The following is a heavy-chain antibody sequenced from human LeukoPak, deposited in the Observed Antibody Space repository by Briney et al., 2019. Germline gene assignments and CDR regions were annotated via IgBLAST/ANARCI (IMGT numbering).Heavy chain of an antibody. CDR1: GYTFTDYY. D-gene: IGHD2-2*01. CDR3: ARANFLYCSSTTCLFDY. V-gene: IGHV1-2*02. CDR2: INPNDGDT. Sequence: HVASVKVSCKASGYTFTDYYMHWVRQAPGQGFEWMGWINPNDGDTNYAQKFQGRVTITRDTSISTAHMEVSRLRSDDTAVYYCARANFLYCSSTTCLFDYWGQGTLVTVSS. J-gene: IGHJ4*02.